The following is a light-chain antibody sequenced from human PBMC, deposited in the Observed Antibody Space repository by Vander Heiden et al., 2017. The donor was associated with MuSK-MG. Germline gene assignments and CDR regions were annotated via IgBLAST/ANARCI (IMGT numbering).Light chain of an antibody. Sequence: SSELTQDTAASVALGQTVRITCQGDSLRSYYASWYQQKPGQAPVLVIYGKNNRPSGIPDRFSGSSSGNTASLTITGAQAEDEADYYCNSRDSSGNHLVFGGGTKLTVL. CDR1: SLRSYY. CDR3: NSRDSSGNHLV. V-gene: IGLV3-19*01. CDR2: GKN. J-gene: IGLJ2*01.